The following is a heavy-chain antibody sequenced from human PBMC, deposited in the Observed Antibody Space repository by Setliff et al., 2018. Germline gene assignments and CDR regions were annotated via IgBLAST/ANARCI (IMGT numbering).Heavy chain of an antibody. D-gene: IGHD3-22*01. Sequence: ASVKVSCKASGGTFSSYGISWVRQAPGQGLEWMGGNIPIFGTTDYAQKFQGRVTIITDESTSTAFMQLSSLRSEDTAVYYCVREGVDSRSSTDYRYYMDVWGKGTTVTVSS. CDR2: NIPIFGTT. CDR1: GGTFSSYG. J-gene: IGHJ6*03. CDR3: VREGVDSRSSTDYRYYMDV. V-gene: IGHV1-69*05.